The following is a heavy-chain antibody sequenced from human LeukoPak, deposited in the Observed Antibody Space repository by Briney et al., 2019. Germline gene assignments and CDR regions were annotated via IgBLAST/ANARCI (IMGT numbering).Heavy chain of an antibody. V-gene: IGHV4-59*01. D-gene: IGHD5-12*01. Sequence: SETLSLTCTVPGGSISSYHWSWIRQPPGKGLEWIGYIYYSGSTNYNPSRKSRVTITVDTSKNQFSLKLSSVTAADTAVYYCARGGGWLRYTNFDYWGQGTLVTVSS. CDR2: IYYSGST. CDR1: GGSISSYH. J-gene: IGHJ4*02. CDR3: ARGGGWLRYTNFDY.